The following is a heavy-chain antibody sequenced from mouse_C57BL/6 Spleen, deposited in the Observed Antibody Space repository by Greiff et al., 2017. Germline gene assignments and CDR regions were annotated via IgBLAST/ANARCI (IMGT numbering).Heavy chain of an antibody. CDR2: IDPSAGYT. CDR1: GYTFTSYW. CDR3: ARRDYYGSNPYYAMDY. Sequence: QVQLQQPGAELVMPGASVKLSCKASGYTFTSYWMHWVKQRPGQGLEWIGEIDPSAGYTTYNQKFKGKSTLTVDKSSSTAYMQLSSLTSEDSAVYYCARRDYYGSNPYYAMDYWGQGTSVTVSS. V-gene: IGHV1-69*01. D-gene: IGHD1-1*01. J-gene: IGHJ4*01.